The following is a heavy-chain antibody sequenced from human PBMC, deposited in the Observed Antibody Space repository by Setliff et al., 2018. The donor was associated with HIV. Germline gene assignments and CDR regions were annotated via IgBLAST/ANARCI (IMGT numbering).Heavy chain of an antibody. D-gene: IGHD6-19*01. CDR2: ISSSASAL. CDR3: VRARLSDI. CDR1: GFSFSEYE. Sequence: GGSLRLSCVASGFSFSEYEMIWVRQAPGKGLESISYISSSASALYYADSVRGRFTISRDNAKNTVYLQMNSLRAEDTGVYYCVRARLSDIWGQGTMVTVSS. V-gene: IGHV3-48*03. J-gene: IGHJ3*02.